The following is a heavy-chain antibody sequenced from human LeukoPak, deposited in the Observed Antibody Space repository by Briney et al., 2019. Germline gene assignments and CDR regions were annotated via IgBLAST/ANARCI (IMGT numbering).Heavy chain of an antibody. D-gene: IGHD3-22*01. J-gene: IGHJ4*02. Sequence: SVKVSCKASGGTFSSYTISWVRQAPGQGLEWMGRIIPILGIANYAQKFQGRVTITADKSTSTAYMELSSLRSEDTAVYYCASFYYDSSGYLDYWGQGTQVTVSS. CDR2: IIPILGIA. CDR1: GGTFSSYT. CDR3: ASFYYDSSGYLDY. V-gene: IGHV1-69*02.